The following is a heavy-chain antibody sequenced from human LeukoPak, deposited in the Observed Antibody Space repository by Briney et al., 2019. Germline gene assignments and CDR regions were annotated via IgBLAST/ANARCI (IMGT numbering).Heavy chain of an antibody. CDR2: ISGSGGST. V-gene: IGHV3-23*01. CDR3: AKTDYYDSSGYFYY. J-gene: IGHJ4*02. D-gene: IGHD3-22*01. Sequence: PGGSLRLSCAASGSTFSSYAMSWVRQAPGKGLEWVSAISGSGGSTYYADSVKGRFTISRDNSKNTLYLQMNSLRAEDTAVYYCAKTDYYDSSGYFYYWGQGTLVTVSS. CDR1: GSTFSSYA.